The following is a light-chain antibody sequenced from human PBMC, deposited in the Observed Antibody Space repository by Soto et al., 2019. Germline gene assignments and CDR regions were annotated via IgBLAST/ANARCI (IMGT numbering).Light chain of an antibody. Sequence: QSALTQPASVSGSPGQSITISCTGTSSDVGGYNYVSWYQQHPGKAPKLLIYDVSSRHSGISNRFSGSKSGNTASLTISGLQAEDEADYYCSSCTSINTLVFGGGTKQTVL. CDR2: DVS. J-gene: IGLJ2*01. CDR3: SSCTSINTLV. V-gene: IGLV2-14*01. CDR1: SSDVGGYNY.